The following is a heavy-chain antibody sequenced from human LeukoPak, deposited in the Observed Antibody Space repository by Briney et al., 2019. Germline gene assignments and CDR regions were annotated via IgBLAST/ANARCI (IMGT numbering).Heavy chain of an antibody. Sequence: GGSLRLSCAASGFIFSGSAMHWVRQASGKGLEWVGRIRSKANNYATAYAASVKGRFTVARDDSKSTAYLQMNSLKPEDTAVYYCIQGYGYWGQGTLVTVSS. CDR2: IRSKANNYAT. D-gene: IGHD4-17*01. J-gene: IGHJ4*02. CDR1: GFIFSGSA. CDR3: IQGYGY. V-gene: IGHV3-73*01.